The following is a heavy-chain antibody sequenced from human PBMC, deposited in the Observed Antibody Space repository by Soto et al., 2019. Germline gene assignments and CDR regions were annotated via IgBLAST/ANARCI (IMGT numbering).Heavy chain of an antibody. V-gene: IGHV3-30*18. J-gene: IGHJ4*02. CDR1: GVTFSSYG. CDR3: AKAPPRSRYSSSWYVNDY. Sequence: GGSMRLCCAASGVTFSSYGMHWVRQAPGKGLEWVAVISYDGSNKYYADSVKGRFTISRDNSKNTLYLQMNSLRAEDTAVYYCAKAPPRSRYSSSWYVNDYWGQGTLVTVSS. CDR2: ISYDGSNK. D-gene: IGHD6-13*01.